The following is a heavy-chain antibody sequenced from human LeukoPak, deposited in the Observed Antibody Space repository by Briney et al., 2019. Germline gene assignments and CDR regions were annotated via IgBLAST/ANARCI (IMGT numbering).Heavy chain of an antibody. CDR3: ARGHYYGSGSYLHFDY. Sequence: SKTLSLTCTVSGGSISSYYWSWIRQPAGKGLEWIGRIYTSGSTNYNPSLKSRVTMSVDTSKNQFSLKLSSVTAADTAVYYCARGHYYGSGSYLHFDYWGQGTLVTVSS. D-gene: IGHD3-10*01. CDR2: IYTSGST. J-gene: IGHJ4*02. V-gene: IGHV4-4*07. CDR1: GGSISSYY.